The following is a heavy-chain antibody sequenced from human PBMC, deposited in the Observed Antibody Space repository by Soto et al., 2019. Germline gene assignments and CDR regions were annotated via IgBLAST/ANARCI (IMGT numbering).Heavy chain of an antibody. CDR3: ARLLAVAGTNY. V-gene: IGHV3-33*01. CDR2: IWYDGSNK. CDR1: GFTFSSYG. Sequence: GVPLRVYCAASGFTFSSYGMHWVRQAPGKGLEWVAVIWYDGSNKYYADSVKGRFTISRDNSKNTLYLQMNSLRAEDTAVYFCARLLAVAGTNYWGQGTLVTVSS. D-gene: IGHD6-19*01. J-gene: IGHJ4*02.